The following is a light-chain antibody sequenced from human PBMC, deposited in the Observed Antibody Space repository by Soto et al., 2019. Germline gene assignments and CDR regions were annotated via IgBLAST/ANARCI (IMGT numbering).Light chain of an antibody. V-gene: IGKV3-20*01. Sequence: EIVLTQSPGTLSLSPGERATLSCRASQSVSSTYLAWYQQKPGQAPRLLIHGASTRATGIPDRFSGSGSGADFTLTLSRLEPEDFAMYYCQQYGTSPLTFGPGTKVDVK. CDR2: GAS. CDR3: QQYGTSPLT. CDR1: QSVSSTY. J-gene: IGKJ3*01.